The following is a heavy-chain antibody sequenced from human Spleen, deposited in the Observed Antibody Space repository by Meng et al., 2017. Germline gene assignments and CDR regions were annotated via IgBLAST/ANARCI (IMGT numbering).Heavy chain of an antibody. J-gene: IGHJ1*01. Sequence: GESLKISCKGSGYRFSNYWIGWVRQMPGKGLEWMAIIYPANSYTRYSPSFQGQVTISADKSTGTAYMQWRSLKASDTAIYYCVRHKYSTSTQYFQYWGQGTLVTGAS. CDR2: IYPANSYT. V-gene: IGHV5-51*01. D-gene: IGHD6-13*01. CDR1: GYRFSNYW. CDR3: VRHKYSTSTQYFQY.